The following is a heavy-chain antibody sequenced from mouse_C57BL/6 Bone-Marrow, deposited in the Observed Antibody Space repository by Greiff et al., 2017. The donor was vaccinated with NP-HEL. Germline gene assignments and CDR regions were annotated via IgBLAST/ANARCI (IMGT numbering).Heavy chain of an antibody. D-gene: IGHD2-2*01. J-gene: IGHJ4*01. CDR3: VRHRHGYYFARDY. Sequence: EVQGVESGGGLVQPKGSLKLSCAASGFTFNTYAMNWVRQAPGKGLEWVARISRKSNNYATNYADSVKARFTISRPYSESTLHLQMNNMKTEDSAVYYCVRHRHGYYFARDYWGQGTSVTVSS. CDR1: GFTFNTYA. V-gene: IGHV10-1*01. CDR2: ISRKSNNYAT.